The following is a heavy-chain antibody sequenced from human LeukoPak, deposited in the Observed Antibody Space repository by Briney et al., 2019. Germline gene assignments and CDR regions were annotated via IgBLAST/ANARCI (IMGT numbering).Heavy chain of an antibody. Sequence: SETLSLTCTVSGGSISSYYWSWIRQPPGKGLEWIGYIYYSGSTNYNPSLKSRVTISVDTSKNQFSLKLGSVTAADTAVYYCAGESAAGSYYYYGMDVWGQGTTVTVSS. CDR3: AGESAAGSYYYYGMDV. D-gene: IGHD6-13*01. V-gene: IGHV4-59*01. CDR2: IYYSGST. CDR1: GGSISSYY. J-gene: IGHJ6*02.